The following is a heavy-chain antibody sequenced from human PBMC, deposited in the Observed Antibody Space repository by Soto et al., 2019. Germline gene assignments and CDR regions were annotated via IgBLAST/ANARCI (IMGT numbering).Heavy chain of an antibody. CDR3: ARVRERWFTYWYFDL. CDR1: GGSISYYY. D-gene: IGHD1-26*01. CDR2: IYYSGST. Sequence: SETLSLTCTVSGGSISYYYWSWIRQPPGKGLEYIGYIYYSGSTNYNPSLKSRVTMSVDTSKNQFSLRLSSVTAAGTAVYYCARVRERWFTYWYFDLWGRGTLVTVSS. V-gene: IGHV4-59*01. J-gene: IGHJ2*01.